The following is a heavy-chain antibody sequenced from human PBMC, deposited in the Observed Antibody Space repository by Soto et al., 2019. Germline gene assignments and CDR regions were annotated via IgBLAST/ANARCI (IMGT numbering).Heavy chain of an antibody. CDR1: GFTFSSYA. J-gene: IGHJ4*02. Sequence: EVQLLESGGGLVQPGGSLRLSCAASGFTFSSYAMNWVRQAPGKGLEWVSVISGSGGSTYYADSVKGRFTISRDNSKNTLYLQMNSRRAEDTAVYYCARRGPGTYFDYWGQGTQVTVSS. CDR3: ARRGPGTYFDY. CDR2: ISGSGGST. V-gene: IGHV3-23*01. D-gene: IGHD6-13*01.